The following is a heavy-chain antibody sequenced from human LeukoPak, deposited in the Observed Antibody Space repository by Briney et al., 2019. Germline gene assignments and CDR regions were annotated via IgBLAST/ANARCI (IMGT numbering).Heavy chain of an antibody. D-gene: IGHD5-18*01. V-gene: IGHV4-39*07. Sequence: NASETLSLTCTVSGGSISTSNYYWGWIRQPPGKGLEWIGNIFYSGSTYYSPSLKSRVTISLDTSRNQFSLKLNSLTAADTAVYYCAKSNGYGLLDIWGQGTMVTVSS. CDR3: AKSNGYGLLDI. J-gene: IGHJ3*02. CDR1: GGSISTSNYY. CDR2: IFYSGST.